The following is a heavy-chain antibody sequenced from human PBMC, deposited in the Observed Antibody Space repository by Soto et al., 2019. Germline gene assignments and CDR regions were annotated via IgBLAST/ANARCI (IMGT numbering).Heavy chain of an antibody. CDR1: GFTFSSYG. Sequence: GGSLRLSCAASGFTFSSYGMHWVRQAPGKGLEWVAVIWYDGSNKYYADSVKGRFTISRDNSKNTLYLQMNSLRAEDTAVYYCARDLEGSSLYWGYYSYGMDVWGQGTTVTVSS. D-gene: IGHD6-13*01. CDR2: IWYDGSNK. CDR3: ARDLEGSSLYWGYYSYGMDV. J-gene: IGHJ6*02. V-gene: IGHV3-33*01.